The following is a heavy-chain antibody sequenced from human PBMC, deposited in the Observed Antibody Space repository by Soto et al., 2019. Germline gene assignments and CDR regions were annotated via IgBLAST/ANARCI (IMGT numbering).Heavy chain of an antibody. Sequence: SLRLSCTASGLPHSSFAMMWVRQAPGKGLECVSGIYGSGRGIEYADSVKGRFTISRDNSKNTVYLQMTDLRADDTAVDYCAKSVDIVATLSDYWGQGTLVTVSS. J-gene: IGHJ4*02. V-gene: IGHV3-23*05. CDR2: IYGSGRGI. CDR1: GLPHSSFA. D-gene: IGHD5-12*01. CDR3: AKSVDIVATLSDY.